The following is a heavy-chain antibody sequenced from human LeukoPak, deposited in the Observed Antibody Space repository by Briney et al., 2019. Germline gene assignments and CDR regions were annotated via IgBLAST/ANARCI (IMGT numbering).Heavy chain of an antibody. D-gene: IGHD5-18*01. CDR1: GGSISSGGYY. Sequence: PSQTLSLTCTVSGGSISSGGYYWSWIRQHPGKGLEWIGYIYYSGRTYYNPSLKSRVTISVDTSKNQFSLKLSSVTAADTAVYYCATASRIYSYGYYYYYYMDVWGKGTTVTVSS. CDR3: ATASRIYSYGYYYYYYMDV. J-gene: IGHJ6*03. V-gene: IGHV4-31*03. CDR2: IYYSGRT.